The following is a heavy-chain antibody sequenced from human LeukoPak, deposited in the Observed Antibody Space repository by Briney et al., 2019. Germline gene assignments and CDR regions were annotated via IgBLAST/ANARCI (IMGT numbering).Heavy chain of an antibody. CDR2: IIPIFGTA. J-gene: IGHJ3*02. V-gene: IGHV1-69*06. Sequence: VASVKVSCKASGGTFSSYAISWVRQAPGQGLEWMGGIIPIFGTANYAQKFQGRVTMTEDTSTDTAYMELSSLRSEDTAVYYCATGGVYNWTPSAFDIWGQGTMVTVSS. CDR1: GGTFSSYA. CDR3: ATGGVYNWTPSAFDI. D-gene: IGHD1-20*01.